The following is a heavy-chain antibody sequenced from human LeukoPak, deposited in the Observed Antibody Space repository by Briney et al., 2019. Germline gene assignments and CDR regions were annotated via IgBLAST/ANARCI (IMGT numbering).Heavy chain of an antibody. V-gene: IGHV3-9*01. Sequence: PGRSLRLSCAASGFTFDDYAMHWVRQAPGKGLEWVSGISWNSGSIGYADSVKGRFTISRDNAKNSLYLQMNSLRAEDTAVYYCARDPTYYLRYGYFDSWGQGTLVTVSS. CDR3: ARDPTYYLRYGYFDS. CDR2: ISWNSGSI. CDR1: GFTFDDYA. J-gene: IGHJ4*02. D-gene: IGHD1-26*01.